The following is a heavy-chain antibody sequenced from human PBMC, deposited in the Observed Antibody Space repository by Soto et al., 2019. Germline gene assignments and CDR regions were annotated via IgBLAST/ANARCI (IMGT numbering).Heavy chain of an antibody. CDR1: GFTFSGYY. CDR2: IYYTGST. V-gene: IGHV4-38-2*01. J-gene: IGHJ5*02. D-gene: IGHD3-10*01. Sequence: GSLRLSCAASGFTFSGYYWSWIRQPPGKGLEWIGSIYYTGSTHYKSSLKSRVTISVDTSKNQFSLKLNSLTAADTAVYYCERFYGRGGGNWFDPWGQGIPVTVSS. CDR3: ERFYGRGGGNWFDP.